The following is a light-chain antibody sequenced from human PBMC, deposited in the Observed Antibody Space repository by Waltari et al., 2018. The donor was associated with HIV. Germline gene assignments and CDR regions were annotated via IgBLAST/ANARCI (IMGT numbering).Light chain of an antibody. CDR1: QSVSTN. V-gene: IGKV3-15*01. CDR3: QQYDDWPLIT. Sequence: EVVMTQSPAALSVSPGERATLSCRASQSVSTNLTWYQQQSGQGPRRLIYGASTRATGIPARFSGSGSGTEFTLTISSLQSEDFAVYFCQQYDDWPLITFGQGTRLEIK. J-gene: IGKJ5*01. CDR2: GAS.